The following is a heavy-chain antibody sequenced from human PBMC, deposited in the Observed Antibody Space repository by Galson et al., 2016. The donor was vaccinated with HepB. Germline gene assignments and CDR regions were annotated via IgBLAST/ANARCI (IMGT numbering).Heavy chain of an antibody. J-gene: IGHJ4*02. V-gene: IGHV3-23*01. CDR3: AKDYVGGSYLLTQFDY. D-gene: IGHD3-16*02. CDR2: LSGSGAHT. Sequence: SLRLSCAASGFTFSRYAMTWVRQAPGKGLEWVSGLSGSGAHTYYAYSLKGRFTISRDNSKNTLYLQMNSLRVEDTAVYYCAKDYVGGSYLLTQFDYWGQGTLVTVSS. CDR1: GFTFSRYA.